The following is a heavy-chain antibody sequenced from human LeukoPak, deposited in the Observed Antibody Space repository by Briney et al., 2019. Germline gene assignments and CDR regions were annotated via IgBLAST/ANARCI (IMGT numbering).Heavy chain of an antibody. CDR1: GFSFNSDW. CDR3: ARDPDILTGVAYDF. Sequence: QTGGSLRLSCAASGFSFNSDWMNWVRQAPGKGLEWVANINQDGSKKYYVDSVKGRFTISRDNAKNSLYLQMNSLRAEDTAVYYCARDPDILTGVAYDFWGQGTMVTVSS. CDR2: INQDGSKK. V-gene: IGHV3-7*05. D-gene: IGHD3-9*01. J-gene: IGHJ3*01.